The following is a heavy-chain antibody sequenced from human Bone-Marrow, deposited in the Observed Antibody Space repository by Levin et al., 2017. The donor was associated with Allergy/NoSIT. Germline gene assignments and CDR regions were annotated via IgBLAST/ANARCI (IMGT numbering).Heavy chain of an antibody. Sequence: SCAASGFTFSSYGMHWVRQAPGKGLEWVAHISSDGRYQFYQDSVKGGFPGSRDNSKTTLYLQMNSLRAEDTAVYYCARDRGYSYGYEHYFGFWGQGTLVTVSS. V-gene: IGHV3-30*03. CDR3: ARDRGYSYGYEHYFGF. CDR1: GFTFSSYG. CDR2: ISSDGRYQ. J-gene: IGHJ4*02. D-gene: IGHD5-18*01.